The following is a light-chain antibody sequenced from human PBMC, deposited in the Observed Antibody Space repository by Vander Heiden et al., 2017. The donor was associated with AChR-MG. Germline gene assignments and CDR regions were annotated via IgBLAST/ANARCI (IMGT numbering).Light chain of an antibody. CDR3: QQRNNWPLT. CDR2: DAS. V-gene: IGKV3-11*01. J-gene: IGKJ4*01. Sequence: IVLTQSPATLSLSPGQRATLSCRASQSVSYDLAWYQQKPGQAPRLLIYDASNRATGIPARFSGSGSETDFTLTISSLEPEDFALYYCQQRNNWPLTFGGGTKVEIK. CDR1: QSVSYD.